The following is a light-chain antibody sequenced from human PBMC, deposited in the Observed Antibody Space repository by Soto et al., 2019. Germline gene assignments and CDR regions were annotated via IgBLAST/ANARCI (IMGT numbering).Light chain of an antibody. CDR2: WAS. Sequence: DIVMSQSPDSLAVSLGERATINCKSSQRALYSSSNKNYLAWYQQKPGQPPKLLIYWASTRESGVPDRFSGSGSGTDFTLTISSLQAEDVAVYYCQQYCSSSCTFGQGTKVEIK. J-gene: IGKJ1*01. CDR3: QQYCSSSCT. V-gene: IGKV4-1*01. CDR1: QRALYSSSNKNY.